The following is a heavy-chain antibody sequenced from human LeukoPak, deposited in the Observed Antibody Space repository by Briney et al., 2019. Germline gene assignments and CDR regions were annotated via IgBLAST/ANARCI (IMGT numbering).Heavy chain of an antibody. J-gene: IGHJ4*02. D-gene: IGHD6-19*01. CDR1: GYTFTSYG. CDR3: ARVGSGYSSGWLDY. CDR2: IIPIFGTA. V-gene: IGHV1-69*13. Sequence: SVKVSCKASGYTFTSYGISWVRQAPGQGLEWMGGIIPIFGTANYTQKFQGRVTITADESTSTAYMELSSLRSEDTAVYYCARVGSGYSSGWLDYWGQGTLVTVSS.